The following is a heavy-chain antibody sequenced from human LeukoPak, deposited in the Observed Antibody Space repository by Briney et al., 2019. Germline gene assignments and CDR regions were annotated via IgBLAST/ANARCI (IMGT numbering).Heavy chain of an antibody. J-gene: IGHJ4*02. CDR3: SRDTFRAREY. Sequence: PGGSLRLSCAASGFTFSSNWMHWIRQVPGEGLVWVARINPDGSDTSYADSVKGRFTISRDNAKNTLYLQMNSLRVEGTALYYCSRDTFRAREYWGQGTLVTVSS. V-gene: IGHV3-74*01. CDR2: INPDGSDT. CDR1: GFTFSSNW. D-gene: IGHD3-16*01.